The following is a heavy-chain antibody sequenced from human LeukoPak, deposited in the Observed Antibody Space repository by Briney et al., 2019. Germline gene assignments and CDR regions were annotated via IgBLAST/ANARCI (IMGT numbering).Heavy chain of an antibody. V-gene: IGHV3-23*01. J-gene: IGHJ4*02. Sequence: GGSLRLSCAASGFTFSSHAMSWVRQAPGKGLESVSSISGSGDNRNYADSVKGRFTISRDNSKSTLYLEMNSLRAEDTAIYYCAKNPLVSGTIYFDSWGQGTLLTVSS. CDR2: ISGSGDNR. CDR1: GFTFSSHA. CDR3: AKNPLVSGTIYFDS. D-gene: IGHD6-19*01.